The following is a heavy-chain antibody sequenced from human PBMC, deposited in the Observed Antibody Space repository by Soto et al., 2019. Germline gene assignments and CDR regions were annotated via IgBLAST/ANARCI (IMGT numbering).Heavy chain of an antibody. CDR1: GFPFSRYS. CDR3: ARDYGMDV. CDR2: ISSSSSYI. V-gene: IGHV3-21*01. Sequence: GGALRLPCAASGFPFSRYSRTWVRQAPGKGLEWVSSISSSSSYIYYADSVKGRFTISRDNAKNSLYLQMNSLRAEDTAVYYCARDYGMDVWGQGTTVTVSS. J-gene: IGHJ6*02.